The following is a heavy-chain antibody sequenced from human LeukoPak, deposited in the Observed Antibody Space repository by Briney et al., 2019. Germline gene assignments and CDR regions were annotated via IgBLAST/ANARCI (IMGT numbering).Heavy chain of an antibody. CDR1: GGSFSGYY. CDR2: IYYSGST. Sequence: SETLSLTCAVYGGSFSGYYWSWIRQPPGKGLEWIGYIYYSGSTNYNPSLKSRVTISVDTSKNQFSLKLSSVTAADTAVYYCARSQSGSSYYYMDVWGKGTTVTVSS. D-gene: IGHD3-10*01. CDR3: ARSQSGSSYYYMDV. J-gene: IGHJ6*03. V-gene: IGHV4-59*01.